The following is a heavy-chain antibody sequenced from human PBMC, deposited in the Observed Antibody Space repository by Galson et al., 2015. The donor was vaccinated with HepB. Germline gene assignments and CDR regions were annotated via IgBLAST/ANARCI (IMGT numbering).Heavy chain of an antibody. J-gene: IGHJ6*02. CDR3: ATGVVLLTYYYYGMDV. V-gene: IGHV1-2*02. Sequence: SVKVSCKASGYTFTGYYMHWVRQAPGQELEWMGWINPNSGGTNYAQKFQGRVTMTRDTSISTAYMELSRLRSDDTAVYYCATGVVLLTYYYYGMDVWGQGTTVTVSS. D-gene: IGHD3-10*01. CDR2: INPNSGGT. CDR1: GYTFTGYY.